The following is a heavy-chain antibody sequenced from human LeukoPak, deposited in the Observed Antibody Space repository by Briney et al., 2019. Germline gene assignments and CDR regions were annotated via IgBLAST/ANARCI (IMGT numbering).Heavy chain of an antibody. V-gene: IGHV3-74*01. CDR3: ARDGNAECYRWCHYYYMDV. J-gene: IGHJ6*03. Sequence: AGESLRLSCAATGFTFSSYWMHWVRQAPGKGLEWVSRINSDGSSTEYADAVKGRFTISRDNTKNTLSLQMNSLRAEDTAIYYCARDGNAECYRWCHYYYMDVWGKGTTVTVSS. CDR1: GFTFSSYW. CDR2: INSDGSST. D-gene: IGHD2-8*01.